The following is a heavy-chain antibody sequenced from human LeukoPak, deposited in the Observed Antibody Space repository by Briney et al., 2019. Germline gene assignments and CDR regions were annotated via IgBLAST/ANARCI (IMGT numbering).Heavy chain of an antibody. CDR1: GFTFSTYW. CDR2: IKQDGSEK. Sequence: PGGALRPSCAASGFTFSTYWMSWVRQAPGEGLEWVAHIKQDGSEKYYVDSVKGRFTISRDNAKNSLYLQMNSLRAEDTAVYYCARGASSWYSTSPNFDYWGQGALVTVSS. CDR3: ARGASSWYSTSPNFDY. V-gene: IGHV3-7*01. D-gene: IGHD6-13*01. J-gene: IGHJ4*02.